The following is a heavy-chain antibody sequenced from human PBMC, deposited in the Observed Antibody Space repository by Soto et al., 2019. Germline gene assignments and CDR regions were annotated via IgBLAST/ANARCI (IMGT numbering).Heavy chain of an antibody. Sequence: EVQLLDSGGGLVQPGGSLRLYCAASGFTFSSYAMNWLRQAPGKGLEWVSVISGSGDSTYYADSVKGRFTISRDNSKNTLYLQMNSLRAEDTAVYYCARRGSGTYFDYWGQGTLVTVSS. D-gene: IGHD6-13*01. CDR1: GFTFSSYA. CDR3: ARRGSGTYFDY. CDR2: ISGSGDST. J-gene: IGHJ4*02. V-gene: IGHV3-23*01.